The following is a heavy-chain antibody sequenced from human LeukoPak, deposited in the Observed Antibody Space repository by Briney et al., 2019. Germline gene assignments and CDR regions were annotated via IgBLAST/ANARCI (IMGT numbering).Heavy chain of an antibody. V-gene: IGHV3-21*04. CDR2: IHGSASYN. Sequence: GGSLRLSCATSGFTFSNYYLNWVRQAPGKGLEWVSCIHGSASYNYYADSVKGRFTISRDNSKNTLYLQMNSLRAEDTAVYYCAREGGYYDSSGYLNWGQGTLVTVSS. CDR1: GFTFSNYY. D-gene: IGHD3-22*01. J-gene: IGHJ4*02. CDR3: AREGGYYDSSGYLN.